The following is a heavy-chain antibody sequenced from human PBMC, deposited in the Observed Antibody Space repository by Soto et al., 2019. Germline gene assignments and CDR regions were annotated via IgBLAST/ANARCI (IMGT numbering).Heavy chain of an antibody. Sequence: GASVKVSCKASGYTFTSYGISWVRQAPGQGLEWMGWISAYNGNTNYAQKLQGRVTMTTDTSTSTAYMELRSLRSDDTAVYYCARDHPFGFGMVRGAPHPILDSWGQGILVTVSS. J-gene: IGHJ4*02. D-gene: IGHD3-10*01. CDR2: ISAYNGNT. V-gene: IGHV1-18*01. CDR3: ARDHPFGFGMVRGAPHPILDS. CDR1: GYTFTSYG.